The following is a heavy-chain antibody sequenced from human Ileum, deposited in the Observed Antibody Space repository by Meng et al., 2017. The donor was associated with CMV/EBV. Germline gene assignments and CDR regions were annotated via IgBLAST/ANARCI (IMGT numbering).Heavy chain of an antibody. CDR2: IYYSGST. CDR1: GGSISSDTYY. V-gene: IGHV4-39*01. D-gene: IGHD3-3*01. J-gene: IGHJ4*02. Sequence: SETLSLTCTVSGGSISSDTYYWGWIRQPPGKGLEWIGSIYYSGSTYYNPSLKSRVTLSVDTSKTQLSLKLSSVTAADTAIYYCARDYWGSIDYWGQGTKVTVSS. CDR3: ARDYWGSIDY.